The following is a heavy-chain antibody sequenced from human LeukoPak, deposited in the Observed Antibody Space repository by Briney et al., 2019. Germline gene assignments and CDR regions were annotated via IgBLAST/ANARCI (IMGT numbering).Heavy chain of an antibody. CDR1: GYSISSGYY. D-gene: IGHD1-26*01. V-gene: IGHV4-38-2*02. CDR2: IYHSGST. Sequence: SETLSLTCTVSGYSISSGYYWGWIRQPPGKGLEWIGSIYHSGSTYYNPSLKSRVTISVDTSKNQFSLKLSSVTAADTAVYYCARQSGSYGVYYYYMDVWGKGTTVTISS. CDR3: ARQSGSYGVYYYYMDV. J-gene: IGHJ6*03.